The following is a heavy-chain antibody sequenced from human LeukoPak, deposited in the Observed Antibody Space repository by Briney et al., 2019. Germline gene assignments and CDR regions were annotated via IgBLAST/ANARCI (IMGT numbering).Heavy chain of an antibody. J-gene: IGHJ4*02. CDR2: IKYDGSDI. CDR3: ARGPSTTLTTR. Sequence: GGSLRLSCAVSGFTFSDYWMTWVRQAPGKGLEWVANIKYDGSDIHYVDSVKGRFTISRDNAQSSLFLQMSSLRREDTAVYYCARGPSTTLTTRWGQGTLVAVSS. CDR1: GFTFSDYW. D-gene: IGHD4-17*01. V-gene: IGHV3-7*01.